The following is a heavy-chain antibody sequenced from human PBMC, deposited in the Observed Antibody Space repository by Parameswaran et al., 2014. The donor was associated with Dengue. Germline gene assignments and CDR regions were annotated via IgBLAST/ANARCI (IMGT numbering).Heavy chain of an antibody. J-gene: IGHJ3*02. Sequence: GGSLRLSCAASGFTFSSYGMHWVRQAPGKGLEWVAVISYDGSNKYYADSVKGRFTISRDNSKNTLYLQMNSLRAEDTAVYYCAKGYGYYHDAFDIWGQGTMVTVSS. CDR2: ISYDGSNK. CDR3: AKGYGYYHDAFDI. V-gene: IGHV3-30*18. D-gene: IGHD3-3*01. CDR1: GFTFSSYG.